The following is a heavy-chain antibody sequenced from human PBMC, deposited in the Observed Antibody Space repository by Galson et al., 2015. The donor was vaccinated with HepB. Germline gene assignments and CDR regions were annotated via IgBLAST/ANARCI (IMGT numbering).Heavy chain of an antibody. CDR2: INAGNGNT. CDR3: ARRSFKATAGRNWFDP. CDR1: GYTFTSYA. J-gene: IGHJ5*02. Sequence: SVKVSCKASGYTFTSYAIHWVRLAPGQRLEWMGWINAGNGNTKYSQKFQGRVTITSDTSATTAYVELSSLKASDTAMYYCARRSFKATAGRNWFDPWGQGTLVTASS. V-gene: IGHV1-3*01. D-gene: IGHD6-13*01.